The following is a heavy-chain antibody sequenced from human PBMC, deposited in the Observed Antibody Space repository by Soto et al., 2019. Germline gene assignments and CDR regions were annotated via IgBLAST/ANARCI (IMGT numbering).Heavy chain of an antibody. CDR1: GFTVSGNF. Sequence: PGGSLRLSCAASGFTVSGNFMSWVRQAPGKGLEWVSIIYSGDSTYYADSVKGRFTISRDNSKNTLYLQMNSLRAEDTAVYYCAKDRLAIVVVVAALDAFDIWGQGTMVTVSS. CDR3: AKDRLAIVVVVAALDAFDI. J-gene: IGHJ3*02. D-gene: IGHD2-15*01. V-gene: IGHV3-53*01. CDR2: IYSGDST.